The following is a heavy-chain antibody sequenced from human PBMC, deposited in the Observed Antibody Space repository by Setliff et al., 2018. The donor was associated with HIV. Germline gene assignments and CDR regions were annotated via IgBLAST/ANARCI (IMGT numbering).Heavy chain of an antibody. CDR1: GYTFTSYY. CDR3: ARARGRLSDFDI. J-gene: IGHJ3*02. CDR2: INPSGGST. Sequence: GASVKVSCKASGYTFTSYYIHWVRQAPGQGLEWMGIINPSGGSTNYAQKFQDRVTMTRDTSTTTVYIDLRSLRSEDTAVYYCARARGRLSDFDIWGQGTMVTVSS. V-gene: IGHV1-46*01. D-gene: IGHD3-10*01.